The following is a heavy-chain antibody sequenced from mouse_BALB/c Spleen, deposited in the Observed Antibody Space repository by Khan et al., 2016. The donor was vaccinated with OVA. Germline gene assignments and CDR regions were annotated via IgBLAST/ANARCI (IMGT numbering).Heavy chain of an antibody. CDR2: IWPGSST. D-gene: IGHD1-3*01. V-gene: IGHV2-9*02. CDR3: ARLEDI. CDR1: GFSFTSYG. J-gene: IGHJ2*01. Sequence: QMQLEESGPGLVAPSQSLSITCTVSGFSFTSYGVHWVRQPPGKGLEWLGVIWPGSSTNYNSALMARLSTSKKKSKSQVCLKMNSLQTDDAAMYYCARLEDIWGQGTTLTVSA.